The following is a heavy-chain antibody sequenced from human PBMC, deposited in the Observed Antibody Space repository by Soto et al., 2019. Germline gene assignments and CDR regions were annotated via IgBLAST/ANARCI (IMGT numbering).Heavy chain of an antibody. CDR1: GFTFSSYA. CDR3: ARDRRNWGSSLDY. CDR2: ISYDGSNK. Sequence: GGSLRLSCAASGFTFSSYAMHWVRQAPGKGLEWVAVISYDGSNKYYADSVKGRFTISRDNSKNTLYLQMNSLRAEDTAVYYCARDRRNWGSSLDYWGQGTLVTVSS. J-gene: IGHJ4*02. D-gene: IGHD7-27*01. V-gene: IGHV3-30-3*01.